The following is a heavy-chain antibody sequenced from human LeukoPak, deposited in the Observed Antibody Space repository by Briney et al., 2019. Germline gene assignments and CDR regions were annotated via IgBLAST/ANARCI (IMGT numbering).Heavy chain of an antibody. J-gene: IGHJ4*02. Sequence: ASVKVSCKASGYTCTSYYMHWVRQAPGQRLDWMGIINPSGGSTSYAQKFQGRVSMTRDMSTSTVYMQLSSLRSEDTAVYYCAREYSSSALGSWGQGTLVTVSS. CDR1: GYTCTSYY. CDR2: INPSGGST. D-gene: IGHD6-6*01. CDR3: AREYSSSALGS. V-gene: IGHV1-46*01.